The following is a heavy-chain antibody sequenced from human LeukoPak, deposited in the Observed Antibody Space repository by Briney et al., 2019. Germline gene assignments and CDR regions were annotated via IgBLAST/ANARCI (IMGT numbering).Heavy chain of an antibody. V-gene: IGHV3-23*01. CDR1: GFTFNNYG. J-gene: IGHJ4*02. CDR3: AKVWRGNYYYY. CDR2: ISGTGGST. D-gene: IGHD1-26*01. Sequence: PGGSLRLSCAASGFTFNNYGMSWVRQAPGKGLEWVSSISGTGGSTYYADSVKGRFTISRDNSKNTLYLQMNSLRAEDTAVYYCAKVWRGNYYYYWGQGTLVTVSS.